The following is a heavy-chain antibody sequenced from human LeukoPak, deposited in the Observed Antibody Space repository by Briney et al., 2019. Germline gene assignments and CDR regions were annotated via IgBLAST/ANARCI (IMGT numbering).Heavy chain of an antibody. CDR1: GGSISSGDYY. V-gene: IGHV4-30-4*01. Sequence: SETLSLTCTVSGGSISSGDYYWSWIRQPPGKGLEWIGYIYYSGSTYYNPSLKSRVTISVDTSKNQFSLKLSSVTAADTAVYYCATQGPAARPGDWYFDLWGRGTPVTVSS. CDR2: IYYSGST. D-gene: IGHD6-6*01. CDR3: ATQGPAARPGDWYFDL. J-gene: IGHJ2*01.